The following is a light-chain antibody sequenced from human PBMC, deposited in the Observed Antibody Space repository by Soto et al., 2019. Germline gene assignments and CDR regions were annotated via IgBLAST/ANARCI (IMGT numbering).Light chain of an antibody. Sequence: EIVLTQSPGTLSLSPRERATLSCRASQRVSSRNLAWYQQKPGQAPRLLIYDASSRATGIPDRFSGSGSATEFTLTINRLEPEDFAVYFCQQYSDLPYTFGQGTKLEVK. J-gene: IGKJ2*01. CDR2: DAS. CDR1: QRVSSRN. V-gene: IGKV3-20*01. CDR3: QQYSDLPYT.